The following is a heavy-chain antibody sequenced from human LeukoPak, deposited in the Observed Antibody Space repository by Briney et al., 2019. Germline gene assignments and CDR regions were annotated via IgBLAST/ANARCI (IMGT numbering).Heavy chain of an antibody. CDR2: IYYSGST. J-gene: IGHJ4*02. CDR1: GGSFSDYY. D-gene: IGHD1-20*01. V-gene: IGHV4-59*01. Sequence: SETLSLTCAVYGGSFSDYYWSWIRQPPGKGLEWIGYIYYSGSTNYNPSLKSRVTISVDTSKNQFSLKLSSVTAADTAVYYCARDTVTGTTPGTFDYWGQGTLVTVSS. CDR3: ARDTVTGTTPGTFDY.